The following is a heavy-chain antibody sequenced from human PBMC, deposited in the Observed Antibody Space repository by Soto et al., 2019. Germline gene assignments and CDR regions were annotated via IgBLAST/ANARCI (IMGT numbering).Heavy chain of an antibody. CDR3: ARRFGSPPDGFDI. D-gene: IGHD3-10*01. Sequence: GGSLRLSCAASGVSFSTYSRNWVRQAPGKGLEWVASIGTITSYIFYADSLQGRFTISRDSAENSLYLQINSLRAEDTAVYYCARRFGSPPDGFDIWGQGTMVTVSS. CDR2: IGTITSYI. V-gene: IGHV3-21*01. J-gene: IGHJ3*02. CDR1: GVSFSTYS.